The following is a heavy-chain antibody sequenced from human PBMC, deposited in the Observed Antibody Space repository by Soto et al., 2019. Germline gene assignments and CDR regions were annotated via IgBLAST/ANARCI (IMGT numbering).Heavy chain of an antibody. Sequence: QVTLKESGPVLVKPTETLTLTCTVSGFSLSNARMGVSWIRQPPGKALEWLAHIFSNDEKSYSTSLKTRLTISKDTSKSQVVLTMTNMDPVDTATYYCARIRGGCDYYYYYYYMDVWGKGTTVTVSS. D-gene: IGHD2-15*01. CDR1: GFSLSNARMG. V-gene: IGHV2-26*01. J-gene: IGHJ6*03. CDR2: IFSNDEK. CDR3: ARIRGGCDYYYYYYYMDV.